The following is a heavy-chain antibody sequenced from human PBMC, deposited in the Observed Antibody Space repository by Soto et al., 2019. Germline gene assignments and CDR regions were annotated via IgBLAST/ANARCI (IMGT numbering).Heavy chain of an antibody. CDR3: ARVIPGAEAWFHP. J-gene: IGHJ5*02. D-gene: IGHD2-2*01. V-gene: IGHV1-18*01. CDR2: ISPYTDDP. CDR1: GNTFTNFG. Sequence: QGQLVQSGVEVKKPGASVKVSCSASGNTFTNFGATWVGQAPGQGFEWMGWISPYTDDPSYAQKFQGRVTMTIDTSTSTAYLDLRSLTSDDTAVYYCARVIPGAEAWFHPWGQGTLVTVSS.